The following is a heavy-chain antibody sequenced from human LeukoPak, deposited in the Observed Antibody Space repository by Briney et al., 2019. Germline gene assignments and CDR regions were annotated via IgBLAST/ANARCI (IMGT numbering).Heavy chain of an antibody. J-gene: IGHJ6*03. D-gene: IGHD4-17*01. Sequence: GGSLRLSCAASGFTFSSYAMSGVRHAPGRGREGGSALSGSGGSTYYADYVKGRFTISRDKSKNTVYLQMNSLRAEDTAVYYCAKGYGATYYYYYYMDVWGKGTTVTVSS. CDR3: AKGYGATYYYYYYMDV. CDR2: LSGSGGST. CDR1: GFTFSSYA. V-gene: IGHV3-23*01.